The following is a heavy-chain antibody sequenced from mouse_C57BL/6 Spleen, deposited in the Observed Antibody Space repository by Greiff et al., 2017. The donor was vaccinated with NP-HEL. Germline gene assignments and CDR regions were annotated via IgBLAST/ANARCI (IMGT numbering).Heavy chain of an antibody. J-gene: IGHJ4*01. CDR3: ARVGNPRRAMDY. Sequence: VQLQQSGAELVRPGTSVKVSCKASGYAFTNYLIEWVKQRPGQGLEWIGVINPGSGGTNYNEKFKGKATLTADKSSSTAYMQLSSLTSEDSAVYFCARVGNPRRAMDYWGQGTSVTVSS. V-gene: IGHV1-54*01. CDR2: INPGSGGT. D-gene: IGHD2-1*01. CDR1: GYAFTNYL.